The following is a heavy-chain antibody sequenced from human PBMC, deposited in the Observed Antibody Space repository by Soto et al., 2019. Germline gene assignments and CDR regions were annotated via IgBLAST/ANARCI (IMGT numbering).Heavy chain of an antibody. CDR3: ASAELRYVDWLVTGTADS. Sequence: QVQLVESGGGVVQPGKSLRLSCAASGFTFSLYGMHWVRQAPGKGLEWVAVISYDGSETYYAASVKGRFTISRDNSKNTMFLQMNSLRVEYTAVYYCASAELRYVDWLVTGTADSGGQGMLVTVSS. V-gene: IGHV3-30-3*01. CDR2: ISYDGSET. D-gene: IGHD3-9*01. CDR1: GFTFSLYG. J-gene: IGHJ4*02.